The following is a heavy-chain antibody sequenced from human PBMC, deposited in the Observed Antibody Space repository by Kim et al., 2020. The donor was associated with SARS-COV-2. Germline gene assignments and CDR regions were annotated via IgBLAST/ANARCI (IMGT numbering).Heavy chain of an antibody. CDR2: ISSSGSTI. V-gene: IGHV3-11*01. J-gene: IGHJ6*04. D-gene: IGHD3-9*01. CDR3: ARDERSDANYDLLSFWAYYSYGMDV. Sequence: GGSLRLSCAASGFTFSDYYMSWIRQAPGKGLEWVSYISSSGSTIYYADSVKGRFTISRDNAKNSLYLQMNSLRAEDTAVYYCARDERSDANYDLLSFWAYYSYGMDVWGRGTTVTVSS. CDR1: GFTFSDYY.